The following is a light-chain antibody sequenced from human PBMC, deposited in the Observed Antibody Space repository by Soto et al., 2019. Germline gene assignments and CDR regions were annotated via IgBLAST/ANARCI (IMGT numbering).Light chain of an antibody. V-gene: IGKV3-20*01. CDR2: GTS. CDR3: QQYGSSSWT. J-gene: IGKJ1*01. CDR1: QSVSSSH. Sequence: EIVLTQSPGTLSLSPGERATLSCRASQSVSSSHLAWYQQKPGQAPRLLIYGTSSRATAIPDRFSGSGSGTDFTLTISRLEPEDFAVYYCQQYGSSSWTFGQGTKV.